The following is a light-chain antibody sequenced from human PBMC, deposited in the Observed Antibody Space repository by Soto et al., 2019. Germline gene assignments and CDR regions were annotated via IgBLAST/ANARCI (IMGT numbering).Light chain of an antibody. CDR3: ISFRGTDSPYV. CDR2: EVT. V-gene: IGLV2-14*01. Sequence: QSALTQPASVSGSPGQSITISCTGASSDIGDYNYVSWYQQHPGKAPKLIIYEVTTRPSGISNRFSGSKSGNTASLTIPGLQAEDEAHYYCISFRGTDSPYVFGTGTKVTVL. J-gene: IGLJ1*01. CDR1: SSDIGDYNY.